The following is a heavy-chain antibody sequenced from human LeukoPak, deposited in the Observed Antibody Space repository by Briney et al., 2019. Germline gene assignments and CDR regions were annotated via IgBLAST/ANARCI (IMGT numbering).Heavy chain of an antibody. CDR1: GFTFSSYW. V-gene: IGHV3-21*01. J-gene: IGHJ6*04. D-gene: IGHD3/OR15-3a*01. CDR3: ASFLTLDGWKDYYYGMDV. Sequence: TGGSLRLPCAASGFTFSSYWMSWVRQAPGKGLEWVSSISSSSSYIYYADSVKGRFTISRDNAKNSLYLQMNSLRAEDTAVYYCASFLTLDGWKDYYYGMDVWGKGTTVTVSS. CDR2: ISSSSSYI.